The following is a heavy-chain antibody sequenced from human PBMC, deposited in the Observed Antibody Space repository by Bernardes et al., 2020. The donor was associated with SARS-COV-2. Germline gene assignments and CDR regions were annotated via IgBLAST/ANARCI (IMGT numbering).Heavy chain of an antibody. D-gene: IGHD1-7*01. CDR1: GYTLTELS. Sequence: ASMKVSCKVSGYTLTELSMHWVRQAPGKGLEWMGGFDPEDGETIYAQKFQGRVTMTEDTSTDTAYMELSSLRSEDTAVYYCATASAITGTTEYYYYYYGMDVW. V-gene: IGHV1-24*01. J-gene: IGHJ6*01. CDR3: ATASAITGTTEYYYYYYGMDV. CDR2: FDPEDGET.